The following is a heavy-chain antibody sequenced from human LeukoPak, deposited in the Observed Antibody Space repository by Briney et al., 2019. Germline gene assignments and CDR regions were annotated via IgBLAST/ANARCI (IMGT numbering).Heavy chain of an antibody. CDR3: AKDQDYGIDY. Sequence: GGSLRLSCAASGFTFSSYSMNWVRQAPGKGLEWVSAISGSGGSTYYADSVKGRFTISRDNSKNTLYLQMNSLRAEDTAVYYCAKDQDYGIDYWGQGTLVTVSS. D-gene: IGHD4-17*01. V-gene: IGHV3-23*01. J-gene: IGHJ4*02. CDR2: ISGSGGST. CDR1: GFTFSSYS.